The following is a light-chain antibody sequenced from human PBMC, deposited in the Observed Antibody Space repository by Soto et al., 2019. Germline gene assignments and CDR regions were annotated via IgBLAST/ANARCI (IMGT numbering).Light chain of an antibody. CDR2: GAS. CDR1: QSVSSSY. Sequence: EIVLTQSPGTLSLSPGERATLSCRASQSVSSSYLAWYQQKPGQAPRLLIYGASSRATGIADRFSGSGSGTDFTLTISRLEPEDFATYYCQQLNSYSTFGQGTRLEIK. V-gene: IGKV3-20*01. J-gene: IGKJ5*01. CDR3: QQLNSYST.